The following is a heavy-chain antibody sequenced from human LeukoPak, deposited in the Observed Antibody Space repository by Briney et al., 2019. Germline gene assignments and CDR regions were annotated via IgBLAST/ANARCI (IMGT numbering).Heavy chain of an antibody. D-gene: IGHD3-3*01. CDR1: GGTFSSYT. CDR2: IIPILGIA. Sequence: SGKVSCKASGGTFSSYTISWVRQAPGQGLEWMGRIIPILGIANYAQKFQGRVTITADKSTSTACMELSSLRSEDTAVYYCARKRYYDFWSGYRDWGQGTLVTVSS. V-gene: IGHV1-69*02. J-gene: IGHJ4*02. CDR3: ARKRYYDFWSGYRD.